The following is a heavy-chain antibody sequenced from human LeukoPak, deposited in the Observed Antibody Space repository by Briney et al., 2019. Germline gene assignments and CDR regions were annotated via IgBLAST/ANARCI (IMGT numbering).Heavy chain of an antibody. CDR1: GYTFTGYY. CDR2: INPNSGGT. CDR3: ARVNEKDCSSTSCEGPYYYYYYMDV. V-gene: IGHV1-2*06. J-gene: IGHJ6*03. Sequence: ASVKVSCKASGYTFTGYYMHWVRQAPGQGLEWMGRINPNSGGTNYAQKFQGRVTMTRDTSISTAYMELSRLRSEDTAVYYCARVNEKDCSSTSCEGPYYYYYYMDVWGKGTTVTVSS. D-gene: IGHD2-2*01.